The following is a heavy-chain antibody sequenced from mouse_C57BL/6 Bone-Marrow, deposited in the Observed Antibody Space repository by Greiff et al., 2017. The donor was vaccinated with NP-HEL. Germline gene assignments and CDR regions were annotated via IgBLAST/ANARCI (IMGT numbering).Heavy chain of an antibody. J-gene: IGHJ4*01. Sequence: EVQLQQSVAELVRPGASVKLSCTASGFNIKNTYMHWVKQRPEQGLEWIGRIDPANGNTKYAPQFQGKATITADTSSNTDYLQLSSLTTEDTAIDYCAREGYSNYGHYYAMDYWGQGTSATVSS. D-gene: IGHD2-5*01. CDR2: IDPANGNT. CDR3: AREGYSNYGHYYAMDY. CDR1: GFNIKNTY. V-gene: IGHV14-3*01.